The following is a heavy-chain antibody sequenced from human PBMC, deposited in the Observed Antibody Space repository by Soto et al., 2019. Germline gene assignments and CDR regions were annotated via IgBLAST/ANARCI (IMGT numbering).Heavy chain of an antibody. CDR2: ISWNSGSI. D-gene: IGHD2-2*01. J-gene: IGHJ6*03. V-gene: IGHV3-9*01. Sequence: GGSLRLSCAASGFTFDDYAMHWVRQAPGKGLEWVSGISWNSGSIGYADSVKGRFTISRDNAKNSLYLQMNSLRAEDTALYYCAIGPRGYCSSTSCYDYYYYYMDVWGKGTTVTVSS. CDR1: GFTFDDYA. CDR3: AIGPRGYCSSTSCYDYYYYYMDV.